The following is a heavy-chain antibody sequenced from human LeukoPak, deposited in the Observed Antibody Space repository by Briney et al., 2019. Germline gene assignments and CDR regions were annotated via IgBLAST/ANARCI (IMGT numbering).Heavy chain of an antibody. J-gene: IGHJ6*03. CDR2: ISGSAGST. V-gene: IGHV3-23*01. CDR1: GFTFSSYA. Sequence: GGSLRLSCAASGFTFSSYAMSWVRQAPGKGLESVSSISGSAGSTYYADSVKGRFTISRDNSKNTLYLQMNSLRADDTAVYYCAKAPLAFLEWQPRYYMDVWGTGTTVTVSS. CDR3: AKAPLAFLEWQPRYYMDV. D-gene: IGHD3-3*02.